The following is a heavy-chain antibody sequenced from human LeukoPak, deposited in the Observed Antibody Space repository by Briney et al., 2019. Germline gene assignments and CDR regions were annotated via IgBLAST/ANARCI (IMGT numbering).Heavy chain of an antibody. CDR3: AKGDPYGSGSYPVDY. CDR2: ISYDGSNK. CDR1: GFTFSRHG. D-gene: IGHD3-10*01. Sequence: GGSLRLSCAASGFTFSRHGMHWVRQASGKGLEWVALISYDGSNKYYADSVKGRFTISRDNSKNTLYLQMNSLRPEDTAVYYCAKGDPYGSGSYPVDYWGQGTLVTVSS. V-gene: IGHV3-30*18. J-gene: IGHJ4*02.